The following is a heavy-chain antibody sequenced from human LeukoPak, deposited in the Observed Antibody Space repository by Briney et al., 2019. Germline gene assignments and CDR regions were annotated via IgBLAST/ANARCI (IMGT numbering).Heavy chain of an antibody. CDR2: LSRSGTTT. V-gene: IGHV3-23*01. J-gene: IGHJ4*02. CDR3: AKEQRIRHCSEGVCMEGYYFDY. D-gene: IGHD2-15*01. Sequence: GGSLRLSCTGTGFNFNMFAMHWVRQAPGKGLEWVSGLSRSGTTTNYADSVKGRFTISRDRSQHTMLLQLNGLRPEDTAVYYCAKEQRIRHCSEGVCMEGYYFDYWGQGTLVTVSS. CDR1: GFNFNMFA.